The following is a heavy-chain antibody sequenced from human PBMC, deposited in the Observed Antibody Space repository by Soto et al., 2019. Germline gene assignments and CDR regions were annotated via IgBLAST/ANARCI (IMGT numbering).Heavy chain of an antibody. V-gene: IGHV4-59*01. J-gene: IGHJ4*02. CDR3: AREYQRYCSGGSCYSSVFSYFDY. Sequence: PSETLSLTCTVSGGSISSYYWSWIRQPPGKGLEWIGYIYYSGSTNYNPSLKSRVTISVDTSKNQFSLKLSSVTAADTAVYYCAREYQRYCSGGSCYSSVFSYFDYWGQGTLVTVSS. CDR1: GGSISSYY. CDR2: IYYSGST. D-gene: IGHD2-15*01.